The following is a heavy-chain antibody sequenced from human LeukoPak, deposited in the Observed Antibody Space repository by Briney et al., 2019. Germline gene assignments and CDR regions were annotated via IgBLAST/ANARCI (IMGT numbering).Heavy chain of an antibody. CDR3: ARGRVGATTDFDY. J-gene: IGHJ4*02. CDR1: GYTFTGYY. Sequence: ASVKVSCKASGYTFTGYYMHWVRQAPGQGLEWMGWISAYNGNTNYAQKLQGRVTMTTDTSTSTAYMELRSLRSDDTAVYYCARGRVGATTDFDYWGQGTLVTVSS. D-gene: IGHD1-26*01. CDR2: ISAYNGNT. V-gene: IGHV1-18*04.